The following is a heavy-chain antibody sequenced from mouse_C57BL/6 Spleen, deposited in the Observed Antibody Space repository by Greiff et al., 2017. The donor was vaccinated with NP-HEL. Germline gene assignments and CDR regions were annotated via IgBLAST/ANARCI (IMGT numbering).Heavy chain of an antibody. J-gene: IGHJ4*01. CDR3: ARHARLIYEYDDYYAMDY. V-gene: IGHV1-62-2*01. Sequence: QVQLQQSGAELVKPGASVKLSCKASGYTFTEYTIHWVKQRSGQGLEWIGWFYPGSGSIKYNEKFKDKATLTADKSSSTVYMELSRLTSEDSAVYVWARHARLIYEYDDYYAMDYWGQGTSVTVSS. CDR2: FYPGSGSI. D-gene: IGHD2-4*01. CDR1: GYTFTEYT.